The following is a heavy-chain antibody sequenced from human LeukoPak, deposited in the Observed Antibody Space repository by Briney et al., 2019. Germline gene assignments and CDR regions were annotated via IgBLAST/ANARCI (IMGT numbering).Heavy chain of an antibody. J-gene: IGHJ6*03. CDR2: IYYSGST. Sequence: PSETLSLTGTVSGGSISSSSYYWGWIRQPPGKGLEWIGSIYYSGSTYYNPSLKSRVTISVDTSKNQSSLKLSSVTAADTAVYYCARGAEDIVVVPAAIGPLNYYYYYMDVWGKGTTVTVSS. V-gene: IGHV4-39*01. D-gene: IGHD2-2*02. CDR3: ARGAEDIVVVPAAIGPLNYYYYYMDV. CDR1: GGSISSSSYY.